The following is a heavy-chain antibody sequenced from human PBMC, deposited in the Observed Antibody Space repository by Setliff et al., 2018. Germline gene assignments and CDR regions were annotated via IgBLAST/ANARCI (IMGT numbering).Heavy chain of an antibody. D-gene: IGHD3-22*01. CDR1: GYTFTSYG. V-gene: IGHV1-18*01. Sequence: ASVKVSCKASGYTFTSYGISWVRQAPGQGLEWMGWISAYNGNTNYAQKLQGRVTMTTDESTSTAYMELSSLRSEDTAVYYCARESGYYDSSGYQYYFDYWGQGTLVTVYS. J-gene: IGHJ4*02. CDR2: ISAYNGNT. CDR3: ARESGYYDSSGYQYYFDY.